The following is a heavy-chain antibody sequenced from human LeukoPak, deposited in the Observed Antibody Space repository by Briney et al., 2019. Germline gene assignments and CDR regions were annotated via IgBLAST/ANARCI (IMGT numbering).Heavy chain of an antibody. Sequence: ASVKVSCKASGYIFTDYYMHWVRQAPGQELGWMGRNNPNSGGTNYAQKFQGRVTMTRDTSISTAYTELSSLRSEDTATYYCARDGTYCGGDCYSNVGDYWGQGTLVTVSS. CDR2: NNPNSGGT. J-gene: IGHJ4*02. V-gene: IGHV1/OR15-1*02. D-gene: IGHD2-21*02. CDR3: ARDGTYCGGDCYSNVGDY. CDR1: GYIFTDYY.